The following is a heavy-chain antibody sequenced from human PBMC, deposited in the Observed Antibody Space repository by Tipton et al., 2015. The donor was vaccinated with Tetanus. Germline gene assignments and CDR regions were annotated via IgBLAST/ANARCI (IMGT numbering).Heavy chain of an antibody. D-gene: IGHD2-2*01. V-gene: IGHV3-74*01. Sequence: SLRLSCAASGFTSRTYWMNWIRQAPGKGLAWVSRISRDGSNTIYADSVKGRFTISRDTAKNTLYLQMNSLRDEDTAVYYCSRGERRGYCSSINCYLDYWGQGALVTVSS. CDR3: SRGERRGYCSSINCYLDY. CDR2: ISRDGSNT. J-gene: IGHJ4*02. CDR1: GFTSRTYW.